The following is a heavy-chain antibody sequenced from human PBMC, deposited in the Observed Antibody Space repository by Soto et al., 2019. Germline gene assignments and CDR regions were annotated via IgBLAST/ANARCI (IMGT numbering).Heavy chain of an antibody. V-gene: IGHV3-21*01. D-gene: IGHD2-15*01. CDR3: ARGYTGYCSGGTCYWFDP. CDR1: GFSFSSYS. J-gene: IGHJ5*02. CDR2: ISSSASHI. Sequence: EVQLVESGGGLVKPGGSLRLSCAASGFSFSSYSMNWVRQAPGKGLEWVSSISSSASHINYADSVKGRVTISRDNAKKSLYLQMNSMSAEDTAVYYCARGYTGYCSGGTCYWFDPWGQGTLVTVSS.